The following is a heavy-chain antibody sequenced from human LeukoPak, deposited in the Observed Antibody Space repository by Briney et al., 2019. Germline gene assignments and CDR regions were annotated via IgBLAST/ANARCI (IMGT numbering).Heavy chain of an antibody. V-gene: IGHV1-2*02. D-gene: IGHD2-15*01. CDR2: INPNSGAT. CDR1: GYTFTDYY. J-gene: IGHJ5*02. CDR3: ARGPPEYCSGGSCYSGRNWIDP. Sequence: SVKVSCKASGYTFTDYYIHWVRQAPGQGLEWMGWINPNSGATNYAQKFQGRVTMTRDTSINTAYMALSRLKSDDTAVYYCARGPPEYCSGGSCYSGRNWIDPWGQGTLVTVSS.